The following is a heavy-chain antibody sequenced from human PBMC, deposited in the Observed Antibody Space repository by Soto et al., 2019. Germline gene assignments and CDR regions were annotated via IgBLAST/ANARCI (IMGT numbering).Heavy chain of an antibody. D-gene: IGHD3-22*01. CDR2: IDWDDDK. CDR1: GFSLSTSGLC. Sequence: SGPTLVNPTQTLTLTCSFSGFSLSTSGLCVSWIRQPPGKTLEWLALIDWDDDKYYSTSLKTRLTISKDTPKNQVVLTLTNMDPVDTATYYCARTYFYGSPLDYWGQGTLVTVSS. CDR3: ARTYFYGSPLDY. J-gene: IGHJ4*02. V-gene: IGHV2-70*01.